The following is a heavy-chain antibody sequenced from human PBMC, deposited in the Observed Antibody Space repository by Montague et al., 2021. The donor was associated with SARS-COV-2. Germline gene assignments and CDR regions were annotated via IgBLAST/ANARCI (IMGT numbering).Heavy chain of an antibody. CDR3: ARKMDSSFDV. J-gene: IGHJ3*01. V-gene: IGHV6-1*01. CDR1: GASLSSDSLS. Sequence: VSPGASLSSDSLSWHWIRHSPSRGLDWLASTYYRSKWYNDSAPSVSGRATVKPDTSRNQFSLNLDSVTPEDTALYFCARKMDSSFDVWGKGTMVIVSS. CDR2: TYYRSKWYN. D-gene: IGHD2-2*03.